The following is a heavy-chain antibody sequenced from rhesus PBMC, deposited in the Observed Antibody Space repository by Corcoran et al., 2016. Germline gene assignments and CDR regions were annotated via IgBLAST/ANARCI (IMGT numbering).Heavy chain of an antibody. CDR2: VYWNDDK. Sequence: QVTLKESGPALVKPTQTLTLTCTFSGFSLSTSGLGINWIRQPPGKALEWLASVYWNDDKGYTTCLKRRLTISKDTSKNQVVLTMTNMDPVDTATYYCARRDVWNNGIIDYWGQGVLVTVSS. D-gene: IGHD1-20*01. CDR3: ARRDVWNNGIIDY. CDR1: GFSLSTSGLG. J-gene: IGHJ4*01. V-gene: IGHV2S1*01.